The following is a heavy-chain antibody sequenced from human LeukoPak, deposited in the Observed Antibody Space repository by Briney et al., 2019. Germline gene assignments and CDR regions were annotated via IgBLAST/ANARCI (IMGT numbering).Heavy chain of an antibody. J-gene: IGHJ5*02. V-gene: IGHV4-34*01. Sequence: SETLSLTCAVYGGSFSGYYWSWIRQPPGKGLEWIGEINHSGSTNYNPSLKSRVTISVDTSKNQFSLKLSSVTAADTAVYYCARGDYYDSSGYYGLDPWGQGTLVTVSS. CDR2: INHSGST. CDR3: ARGDYYDSSGYYGLDP. CDR1: GGSFSGYY. D-gene: IGHD3-22*01.